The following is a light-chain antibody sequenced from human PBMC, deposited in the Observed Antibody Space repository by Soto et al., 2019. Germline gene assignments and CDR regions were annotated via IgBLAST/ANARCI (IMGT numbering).Light chain of an antibody. J-gene: IGKJ4*01. Sequence: EIVLTQSPGTLSLSPGERATLSCRASQSVSSNLLAWYQEKPCQAPRLLIYGVSKRATGIPDRFSGSGSGTDFTLTISRLEAEDFAVYYCRQYGTSLGFPVGGGTKVDIK. CDR3: RQYGTSLGFP. V-gene: IGKV3-20*01. CDR1: QSVSSNL. CDR2: GVS.